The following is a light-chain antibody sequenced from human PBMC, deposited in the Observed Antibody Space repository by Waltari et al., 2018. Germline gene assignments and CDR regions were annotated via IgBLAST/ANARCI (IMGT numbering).Light chain of an antibody. Sequence: DIQMTQSPSTLSPSVGDRVTITSRASQSFSGWLAWYQQKPGKAPKVLIYKASTLQSGVPSRFSGRGSGTEFTLTISSLQPDDFATYYCQHHNTFGQGTELEI. CDR2: KAS. J-gene: IGKJ2*01. V-gene: IGKV1-5*03. CDR3: QHHNT. CDR1: QSFSGW.